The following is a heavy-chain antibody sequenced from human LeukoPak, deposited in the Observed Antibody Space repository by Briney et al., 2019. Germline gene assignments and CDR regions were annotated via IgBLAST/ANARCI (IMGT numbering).Heavy chain of an antibody. CDR2: INHSGST. J-gene: IGHJ4*02. CDR1: GGSFSGYY. Sequence: SETLSLTCAVYGGSFSGYYWSWIRQPPGKGLEWIGEINHSGSTNYNPSLKSRVIISVDTSKNQFSLKLSSVTAADTAVYYCARRGSSGWYGGPFDYWGQGTLVTVSS. V-gene: IGHV4-34*01. D-gene: IGHD6-19*01. CDR3: ARRGSSGWYGGPFDY.